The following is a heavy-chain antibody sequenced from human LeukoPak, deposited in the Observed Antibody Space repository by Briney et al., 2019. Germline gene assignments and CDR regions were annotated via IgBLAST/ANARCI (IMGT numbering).Heavy chain of an antibody. J-gene: IGHJ4*02. Sequence: SETLSLTCAVYGGSFSGYYWSWIRQPPGKGLEWIGEINHSGSTNYNPSLKSRVTISVDTSKNQFSLKLSSVTAADTAVYYCARGLLKRRTYYYDSSGRLDYWGQGTLVTVSS. V-gene: IGHV4-34*01. CDR1: GGSFSGYY. D-gene: IGHD3-22*01. CDR3: ARGLLKRRTYYYDSSGRLDY. CDR2: INHSGST.